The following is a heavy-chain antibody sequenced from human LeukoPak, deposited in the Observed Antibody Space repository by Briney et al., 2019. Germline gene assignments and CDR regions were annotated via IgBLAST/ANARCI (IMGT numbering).Heavy chain of an antibody. Sequence: PGRSLRLSCAASGFTFSSYAMHWVRQAPGKGLEWVAVISYDGSNNYYADSVKGRFTISRDNSKNTLYLQMNSLRAEDTAVYYCARDPISFVVVPAGGGYFDYWGQGTLVTVSS. CDR3: ARDPISFVVVPAGGGYFDY. CDR2: ISYDGSNN. J-gene: IGHJ4*02. CDR1: GFTFSSYA. V-gene: IGHV3-30*04. D-gene: IGHD2-2*01.